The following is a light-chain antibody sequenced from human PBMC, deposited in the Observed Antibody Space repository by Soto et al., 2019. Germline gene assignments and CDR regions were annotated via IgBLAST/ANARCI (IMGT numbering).Light chain of an antibody. CDR3: SSYTTRTTRV. V-gene: IGLV2-14*01. Sequence: QSALTQPVSVSGSPGQSIAISCTGSSSDVGIYNYVSWYQQHPGKVPKLIIYEVTNRPSGVSNRFSGSKSGNTASLTISGLKAEDEADYYGSSYTTRTTRVFGTGTKLTVL. CDR1: SSDVGIYNY. J-gene: IGLJ1*01. CDR2: EVT.